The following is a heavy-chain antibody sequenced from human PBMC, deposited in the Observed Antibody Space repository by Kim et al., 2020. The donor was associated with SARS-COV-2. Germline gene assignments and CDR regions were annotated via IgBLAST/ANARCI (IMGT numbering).Heavy chain of an antibody. J-gene: IGHJ4*02. D-gene: IGHD3-22*01. CDR1: GFTFSNAW. V-gene: IGHV3-15*01. CDR2: IKSKTDGGTT. CDR3: TTVTVTSYYYDSSGYPNLDY. Sequence: GGSLRLSCAASGFTFSNAWMSWVRQAPGKGLEWVGRIKSKTDGGTTDYAAPVKGRFTISRDDSKNTLYLQMNSLKTEDTAVYYCTTVTVTSYYYDSSGYPNLDYWGQGTLVTVSS.